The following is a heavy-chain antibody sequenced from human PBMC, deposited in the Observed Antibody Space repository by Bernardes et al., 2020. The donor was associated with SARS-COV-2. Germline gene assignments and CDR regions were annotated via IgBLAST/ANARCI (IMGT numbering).Heavy chain of an antibody. CDR2: IWYDGSNK. D-gene: IGHD3-16*01. V-gene: IGHV3-33*01. Sequence: GGSLRLSCAASGFTFSSYGMHWVRQAPGKGLEWVAVIWYDGSNKYYADSVKGRFTISRDNSKNTLYLQMNSLRAEDTAVYYCARDEWGGIPSTLFDYWGQGTLVTVSS. CDR1: GFTFSSYG. CDR3: ARDEWGGIPSTLFDY. J-gene: IGHJ4*02.